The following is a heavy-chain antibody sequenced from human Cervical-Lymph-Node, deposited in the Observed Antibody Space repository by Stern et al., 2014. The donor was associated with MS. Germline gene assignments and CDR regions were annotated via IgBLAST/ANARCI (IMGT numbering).Heavy chain of an antibody. J-gene: IGHJ4*02. V-gene: IGHV5-51*01. CDR2: ISPYTSDP. CDR1: GYTFTIYY. Sequence: EVQLVQSGAEVKKPGESLKISCKLSGYTFTIYYIAWVRQMPRQGLEWMWVISPYTSDPTYSPSFQGQVTISADKSIATAYLQWGSLRASDSAMYYCARHVQGFDYWGQGTLVTVSS. CDR3: ARHVQGFDY.